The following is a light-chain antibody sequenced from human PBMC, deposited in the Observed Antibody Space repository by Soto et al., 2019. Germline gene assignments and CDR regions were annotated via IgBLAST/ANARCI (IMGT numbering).Light chain of an antibody. Sequence: QSALTQPASVSGSPGQSITISCTGTSSDVGGYNYVCWYKQHPGKAPQLMIYEVTNRPSGVSDRFSGSKSGNTASLTISGLQAEDEADYYCSSYTGSSTLYVFGTGTKLTV. V-gene: IGLV2-14*01. CDR3: SSYTGSSTLYV. CDR1: SSDVGGYNY. CDR2: EVT. J-gene: IGLJ1*01.